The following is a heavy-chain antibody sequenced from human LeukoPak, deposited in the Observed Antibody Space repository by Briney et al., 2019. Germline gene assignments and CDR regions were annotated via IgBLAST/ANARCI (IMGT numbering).Heavy chain of an antibody. CDR3: ARALIVGATIGAFQH. Sequence: SVKVSCKASGGTFSSYTISWGRQAPGQGLEWMGRIIPILGIANYAQKFQGRVTITADKSTSTAYMELSSLRSEDTAVYYCARALIVGATIGAFQHWGQGTLVTVSS. J-gene: IGHJ1*01. V-gene: IGHV1-69*02. CDR2: IIPILGIA. CDR1: GGTFSSYT. D-gene: IGHD1-26*01.